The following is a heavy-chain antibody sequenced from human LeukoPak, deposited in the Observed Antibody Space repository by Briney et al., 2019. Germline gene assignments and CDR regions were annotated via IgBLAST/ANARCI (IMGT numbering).Heavy chain of an antibody. CDR3: ARHDTAIVTDY. V-gene: IGHV4-39*01. Sequence: SETLSLTCTISGGSISSSYFYWGWIRQPPGKGLEWIGSINYSGYTYHNPSLKSRVTMSVDTSKNQFSLNLSFVTAADTAVYYCARHDTAIVTDYWGQGTLVTASS. CDR1: GGSISSSYFY. CDR2: INYSGYT. D-gene: IGHD5-18*01. J-gene: IGHJ4*02.